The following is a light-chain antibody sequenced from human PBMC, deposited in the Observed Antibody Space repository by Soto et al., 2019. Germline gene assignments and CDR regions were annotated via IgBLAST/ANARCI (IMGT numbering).Light chain of an antibody. CDR1: QSVSSSY. J-gene: IGKJ1*01. CDR2: GAS. Sequence: EIVLTQSRGTLSLSTGEGVTLYCRAIQSVSSSYLARYQQKPGQTPRLLIYGASSRATGIPDRFSGSGSGTDFTLTISRLEPEDFAVYYCQQYGSSPSWTFGQGTNVDIK. CDR3: QQYGSSPSWT. V-gene: IGKV3-20*01.